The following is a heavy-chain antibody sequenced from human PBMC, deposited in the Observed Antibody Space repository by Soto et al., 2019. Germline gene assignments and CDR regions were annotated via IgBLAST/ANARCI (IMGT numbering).Heavy chain of an antibody. J-gene: IGHJ6*02. D-gene: IGHD5-12*01. CDR3: AKEGFEVATILFHYYYGMDV. CDR1: GFTFSSYG. Sequence: GGSLRLSCAASGFTFSSYGIHWVRQAPGKGLEWVAVISYDGSNKYYADSVKGRFTISRDNSKNTLYLQMNSLRAEDTAVYYCAKEGFEVATILFHYYYGMDVWGQGTTVTVSS. CDR2: ISYDGSNK. V-gene: IGHV3-30*18.